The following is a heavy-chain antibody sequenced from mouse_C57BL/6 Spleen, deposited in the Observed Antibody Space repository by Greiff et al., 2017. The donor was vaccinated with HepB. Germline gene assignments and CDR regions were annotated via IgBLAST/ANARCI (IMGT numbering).Heavy chain of an antibody. D-gene: IGHD1-1*01. V-gene: IGHV6-3*01. CDR1: GFTFSNYW. CDR3: TGPHYYGSSYDYYAMDY. J-gene: IGHJ4*01. Sequence: EVKLQESGGGLVQPGGSMKLSCVASGFTFSNYWMNWVRQSPEKGLEWVAQIRLKSDNYATHYAESVKGRFTISRDDSKSSVYLQMNNLRAEDTGIYYCTGPHYYGSSYDYYAMDYWGQGTSVTVSS. CDR2: IRLKSDNYAT.